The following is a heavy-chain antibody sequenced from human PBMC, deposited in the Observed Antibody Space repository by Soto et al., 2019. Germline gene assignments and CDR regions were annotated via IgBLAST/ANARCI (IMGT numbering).Heavy chain of an antibody. D-gene: IGHD6-13*01. CDR2: ISYDGGGK. Sequence: GGSLRLSCAASGFTFSNYGIHWVRQAPGKGLEWVAVISYDGGGKSYADSVKGRFTISRDNSNNTLFLQMNSLRAEDTAVYYCASLPIAAVGTAFDYWGKGTLVTVSS. V-gene: IGHV3-30*03. CDR3: ASLPIAAVGTAFDY. J-gene: IGHJ4*02. CDR1: GFTFSNYG.